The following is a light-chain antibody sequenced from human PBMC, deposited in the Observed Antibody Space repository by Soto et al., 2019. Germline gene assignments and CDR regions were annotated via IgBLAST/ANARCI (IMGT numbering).Light chain of an antibody. Sequence: SYELTQPPSVSVSPGQTASITCSGDKWGDKYACWYQQKPGQSPVLVIYQDSKRPSGIPERFSGSNSGNTATLTIRGTQAMDEADYYCQAWDSSPAVFGTGTKVTVL. CDR2: QDS. CDR3: QAWDSSPAV. J-gene: IGLJ1*01. CDR1: KWGDKY. V-gene: IGLV3-1*01.